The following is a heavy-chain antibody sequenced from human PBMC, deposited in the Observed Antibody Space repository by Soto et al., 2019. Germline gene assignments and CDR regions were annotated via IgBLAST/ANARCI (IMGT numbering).Heavy chain of an antibody. D-gene: IGHD3-16*01. J-gene: IGHJ5*02. CDR2: INHSGST. CDR3: ARGQIGWFDP. Sequence: SETLSLTCAVYGGSFSGYYWSWIRQPPGKGLEWIGEINHSGSTNYNPSLKSRVTISVDTSKNQFSLKLSSVTAADTAVYYCARGQIGWFDPWGQGTLVTSPQ. V-gene: IGHV4-34*01. CDR1: GGSFSGYY.